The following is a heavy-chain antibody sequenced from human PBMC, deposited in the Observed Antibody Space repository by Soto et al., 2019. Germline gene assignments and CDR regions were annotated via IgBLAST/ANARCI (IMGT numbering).Heavy chain of an antibody. D-gene: IGHD2-21*02. J-gene: IGHJ4*02. CDR1: GFSFSRYS. CDR2: ITSASTTI. Sequence: PGGSLRLSCAASGFSFSRYSMNWVRQAPGRGLEWVSYITSASTTIYYADSVKGRFIISRDNAKNSVYLQMNSLRDEDTAVYFCVRDDCDSDCYFDYWGQGTLVTVSS. CDR3: VRDDCDSDCYFDY. V-gene: IGHV3-48*02.